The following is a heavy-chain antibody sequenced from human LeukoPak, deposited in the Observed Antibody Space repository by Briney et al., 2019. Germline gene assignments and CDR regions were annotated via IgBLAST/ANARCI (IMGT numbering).Heavy chain of an antibody. Sequence: SETLSLTCAVYGGSFSGYYWSWIRQPPGKGLEWIGEINHSGSTNHNPSLKSRVTISVDTSKNQFSLKLSSVTAADTAVYYCARRGGYDIDYYYYYMDVWGKGTTVTVSS. J-gene: IGHJ6*03. CDR1: GGSFSGYY. D-gene: IGHD5-12*01. CDR3: ARRGGYDIDYYYYYMDV. CDR2: INHSGST. V-gene: IGHV4-34*01.